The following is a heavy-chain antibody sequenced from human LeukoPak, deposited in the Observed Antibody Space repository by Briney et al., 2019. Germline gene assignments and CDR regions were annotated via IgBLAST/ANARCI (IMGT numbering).Heavy chain of an antibody. J-gene: IGHJ6*03. V-gene: IGHV4-39*01. D-gene: IGHD3-9*01. CDR2: IYYSGST. CDR3: ARLAMTGYYTGGWYYMDV. CDR1: GGSISTSTYC. Sequence: PSETLSLTCTVSGGSISTSTYCWGWIRQPPGKGLEWIGTIYYSGSTYYNPSLKSRVTVSVDTSKNQFSLKLSSVTAADTAVYYCARLAMTGYYTGGWYYMDVWGKGSTVTISS.